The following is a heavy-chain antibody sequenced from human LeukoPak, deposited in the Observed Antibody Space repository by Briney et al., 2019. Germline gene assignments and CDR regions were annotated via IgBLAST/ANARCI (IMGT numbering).Heavy chain of an antibody. CDR3: ASRTAFGFLDI. D-gene: IGHD3-3*01. J-gene: IGHJ3*02. Sequence: GASVKVSCKASGYTFTSYAISWVRQAPGQGLEWMGGIIPIFGTANYAQKFQGRVTITADESTSTAYMELSSLRSEDTAVYYCASRTAFGFLDIWGQGTMVTVSS. V-gene: IGHV1-69*13. CDR2: IIPIFGTA. CDR1: GYTFTSYA.